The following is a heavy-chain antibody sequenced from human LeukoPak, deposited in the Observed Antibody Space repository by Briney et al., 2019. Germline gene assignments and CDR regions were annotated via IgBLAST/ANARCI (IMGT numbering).Heavy chain of an antibody. CDR1: GGSIRSSSNY. V-gene: IGHV4-39*01. CDR3: ARHEGYNCDACDI. CDR2: IYYSGST. J-gene: IGHJ3*02. Sequence: SETLSLTCIVSGGSIRSSSNYWGWIRQPPGKGLEWIGSIYYSGSTYYNPSLKSRLTISVDTSKNQFSLKLSSVTAADTAVYYCARHEGYNCDACDIWGARKLGTVSS. D-gene: IGHD5-24*01.